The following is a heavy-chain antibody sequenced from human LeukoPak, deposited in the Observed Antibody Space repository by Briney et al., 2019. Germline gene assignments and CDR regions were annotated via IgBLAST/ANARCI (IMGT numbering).Heavy chain of an antibody. CDR1: GFTFSAYG. D-gene: IGHD4-11*01. J-gene: IGHJ3*01. CDR2: ISNDGDNK. V-gene: IGHV3-30*18. CDR3: AKDLTTLFLASDV. Sequence: SGGSLRLSCVASGFTFSAYGTQWVRQAPGKGLEWVAVISNDGDNKYYSNSVKGRFTISRDSSKNTLYLQMNSLRPEDTAVYSCAKDLTTLFLASDVWGLGTMVTVSS.